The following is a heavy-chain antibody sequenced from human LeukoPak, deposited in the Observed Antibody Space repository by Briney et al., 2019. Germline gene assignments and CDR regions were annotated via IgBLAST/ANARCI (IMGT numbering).Heavy chain of an antibody. V-gene: IGHV3-13*01. CDR3: ARAPGNCSSTSCYSLDY. Sequence: GGSLRLSCAASGFTFSSYDMHWVRQATGKGLEWVSAIGTAGDTYYPGSVKGRFTISRENAKNSLYLQMNSLRAGDTAVYYCARAPGNCSSTSCYSLDYWGQGTLVTVSS. D-gene: IGHD2-2*01. CDR2: IGTAGDT. J-gene: IGHJ4*02. CDR1: GFTFSSYD.